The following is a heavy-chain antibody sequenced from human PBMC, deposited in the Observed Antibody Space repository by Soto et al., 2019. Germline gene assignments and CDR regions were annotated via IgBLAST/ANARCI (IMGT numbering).Heavy chain of an antibody. J-gene: IGHJ6*02. V-gene: IGHV4-59*01. CDR3: ARDNSRGVGAPGYYYYYGMDV. CDR1: GGSISSYY. D-gene: IGHD1-26*01. Sequence: SETLSLTCTVSGGSISSYYWSWIRQPPGKGLEWIGYIYYSGSTNYNPSLKSRVTISVDTSKNQFSLKLSSVTASDTAVYYCARDNSRGVGAPGYYYYYGMDVWGQGTTVTVSS. CDR2: IYYSGST.